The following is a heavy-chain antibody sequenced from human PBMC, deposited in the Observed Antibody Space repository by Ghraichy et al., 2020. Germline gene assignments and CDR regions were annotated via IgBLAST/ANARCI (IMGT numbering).Heavy chain of an antibody. D-gene: IGHD6-13*01. CDR2: INHSGST. J-gene: IGHJ4*02. CDR3: ARFESSSWYLGY. CDR1: GGSFSGYY. Sequence: SETLSLTCAVYGGSFSGYYWSWIRQPPGKGLEWIGEINHSGSTNYNPSLKSRVTISVDTSKNQFSLKLSSVTAADTAVYYCARFESSSWYLGYWGQGTLVTVSS. V-gene: IGHV4-34*01.